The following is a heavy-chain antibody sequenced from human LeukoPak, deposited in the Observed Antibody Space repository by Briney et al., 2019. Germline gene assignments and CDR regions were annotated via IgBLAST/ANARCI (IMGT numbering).Heavy chain of an antibody. V-gene: IGHV3-23*01. CDR1: GITLSNYG. CDR3: AKRGVVIRVILVGFHKEAYYFDS. J-gene: IGHJ4*02. D-gene: IGHD3-22*01. CDR2: MSDSGGGT. Sequence: GGSLRLSCAVSGITLSNYGMGWVRQAPGKGLEWVAGMSDSGGGTNYADSVKGRFTISRDNPKNTLYLQMNSLRAEDTAVYFCAKRGVVIRVILVGFHKEAYYFDSWGQEALVTVSS.